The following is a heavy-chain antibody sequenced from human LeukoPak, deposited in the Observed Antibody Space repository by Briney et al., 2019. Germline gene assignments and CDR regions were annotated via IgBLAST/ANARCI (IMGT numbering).Heavy chain of an antibody. CDR1: GFTFSSYS. CDR3: ARVGLRDSSGYPLDY. J-gene: IGHJ4*02. D-gene: IGHD3-22*01. CDR2: ISSSSSYI. V-gene: IGHV3-21*01. Sequence: GGSLRLSCAASGFTFSSYSMNWVRQAPGKGLEWVSSISSSSSYIYYADSVKGRFTISGDNAKNSLYLQMNSLRAEDTAVYYCARVGLRDSSGYPLDYWGQGTLVTVSS.